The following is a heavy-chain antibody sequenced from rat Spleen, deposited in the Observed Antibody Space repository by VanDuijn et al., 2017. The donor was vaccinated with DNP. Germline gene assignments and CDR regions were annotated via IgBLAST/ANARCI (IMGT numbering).Heavy chain of an antibody. CDR2: ITSGGSNT. CDR1: GFTFSSFA. CDR3: AKTTGRNWYFDV. D-gene: IGHD5-1*01. Sequence: EVQLVESGGGLVQPGRSLKLSCAASGFTFSSFAMAWVRQAPKKGLEWVATITSGGSNTYYPDSVKGRFTISRDNAKSTLNLKMDSLRSEDTATYYCAKTTGRNWYFDVWGPGTMVTVSS. J-gene: IGHJ1*01. V-gene: IGHV5-25*01.